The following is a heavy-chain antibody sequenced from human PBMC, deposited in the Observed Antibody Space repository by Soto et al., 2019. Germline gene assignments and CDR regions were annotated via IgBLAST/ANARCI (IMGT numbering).Heavy chain of an antibody. CDR3: ARWSRYHDILTGRDTEAFDM. D-gene: IGHD3-9*01. Sequence: ASVKVSCKASGYTFTSYYMHWVRQAPGQGLEWMGIINPSGGSTSYAQKFQGRVTMTRDTSTSTVYMELSSLRSEDTAVYYCARWSRYHDILTGRDTEAFDMWGQGTMLTVSS. CDR1: GYTFTSYY. J-gene: IGHJ3*02. CDR2: INPSGGST. V-gene: IGHV1-46*03.